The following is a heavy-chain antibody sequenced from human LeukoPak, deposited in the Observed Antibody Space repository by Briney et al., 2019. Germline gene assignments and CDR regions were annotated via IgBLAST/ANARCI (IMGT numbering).Heavy chain of an antibody. CDR1: GGSISSSSYC. D-gene: IGHD6-19*01. V-gene: IGHV4-39*01. J-gene: IGHJ3*02. Sequence: PSETLSLTCTVSGGSISSSSYCWGWIRQPPGKGLEWIGSIYYSGSTYYNPSLKSRVTISVDTSKNQFSLKLSSVTAADTAVYYCARHSPSSGWSDAFDIWGQGTMVTVSS. CDR2: IYYSGST. CDR3: ARHSPSSGWSDAFDI.